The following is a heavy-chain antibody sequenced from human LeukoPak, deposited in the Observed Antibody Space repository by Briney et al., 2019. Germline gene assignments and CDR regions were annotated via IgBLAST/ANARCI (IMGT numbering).Heavy chain of an antibody. V-gene: IGHV1-46*01. CDR3: AREDITIFGVVIIEAGDAFDI. D-gene: IGHD3-3*01. CDR1: GYTFTSYY. Sequence: ASVKVSCKASGYTFTSYYMHWVRQAPGQGLEWMGLINPSGGSTSYAQKFQGRVTMTRDTSTSTVYMELSSLRSEDTAVYYCAREDITIFGVVIIEAGDAFDIWGQGTMVTVSS. CDR2: INPSGGST. J-gene: IGHJ3*02.